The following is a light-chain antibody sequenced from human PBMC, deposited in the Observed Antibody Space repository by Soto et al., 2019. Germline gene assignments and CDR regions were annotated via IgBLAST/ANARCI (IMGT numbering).Light chain of an antibody. CDR3: QQYNNWPPLT. J-gene: IGKJ4*01. CDR1: QSVRSD. CDR2: GAS. Sequence: EIVLTQSPATLSVSPGERATLSCRASQSVRSDLAWYQQKPGQTPRLLIYGASSRATGVPATFSGSGSGTEFNLTISSLQSEDSAVYYCQQYNNWPPLTFGGGTKVEIK. V-gene: IGKV3-15*01.